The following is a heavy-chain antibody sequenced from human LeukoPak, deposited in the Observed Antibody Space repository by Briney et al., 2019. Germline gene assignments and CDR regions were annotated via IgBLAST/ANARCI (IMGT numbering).Heavy chain of an antibody. CDR3: ARPPEQDGSGWGCFDS. V-gene: IGHV4-39*01. Sequence: SETLSLTCTVSGGSISRSDYYWGWIRQPPGKGLEWIGSVYYRGSTYYNPSLKSRVTISVDASKSQFSLKLTSVTAADTAVYYCARPPEQDGSGWGCFDSWGQGILVTVSS. J-gene: IGHJ4*02. CDR2: VYYRGST. CDR1: GGSISRSDYY. D-gene: IGHD6-19*01.